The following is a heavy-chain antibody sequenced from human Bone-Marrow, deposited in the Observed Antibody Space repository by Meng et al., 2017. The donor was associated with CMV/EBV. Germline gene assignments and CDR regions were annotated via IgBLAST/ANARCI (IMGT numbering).Heavy chain of an antibody. V-gene: IGHV1-2*02. CDR1: GYTFTGYY. CDR3: ARAQRDDSSGYGFAY. Sequence: ASVKVSCKASGYTFTGYYMHWVRQAPGQGLEWMGWINPNSGGTNYAQKFQGRVTMTRDTSISTAYMELSRLRSDDTAVYYCARAQRDDSSGYGFAYWGQGTLVTVSS. D-gene: IGHD3-22*01. CDR2: INPNSGGT. J-gene: IGHJ4*02.